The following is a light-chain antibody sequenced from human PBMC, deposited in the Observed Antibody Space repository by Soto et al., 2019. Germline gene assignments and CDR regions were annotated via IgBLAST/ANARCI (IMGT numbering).Light chain of an antibody. Sequence: QSVLTQPPSVSGAPGQRVTISCTGSSANIGAGYDVHWYQHLPGTAPKLLIYANRNRPSGVPDRFSGSQSGTSASLAITGLHTEDEADYYCQSYDSSLTVVFGGGTQLTVL. CDR2: ANR. CDR1: SANIGAGYD. J-gene: IGLJ2*01. CDR3: QSYDSSLTVV. V-gene: IGLV1-40*01.